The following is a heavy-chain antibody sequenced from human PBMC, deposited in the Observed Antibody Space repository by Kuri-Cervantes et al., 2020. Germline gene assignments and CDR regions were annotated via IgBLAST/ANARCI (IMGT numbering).Heavy chain of an antibody. CDR2: IYYSSTYK. J-gene: IGHJ6*02. V-gene: IGHV3-21*01. CDR1: GFTFSSYG. Sequence: LALTCGTPGFTFSSYGIHLVRQAPGKGLEWVSSIYYSSTYKYYADSVKGRFTISRDNAKNSLYLQMNRLRVEDTAVYYCARGYCSGDTCRTIAPGALWGQGITVTVSS. D-gene: IGHD2-15*01. CDR3: ARGYCSGDTCRTIAPGAL.